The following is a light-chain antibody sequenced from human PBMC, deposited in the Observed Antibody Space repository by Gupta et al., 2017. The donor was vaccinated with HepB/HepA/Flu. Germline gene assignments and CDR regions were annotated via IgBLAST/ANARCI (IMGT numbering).Light chain of an antibody. CDR3: QQEDSSPIT. Sequence: EIVLTQSPGTLSLSPGERATLSCRASQSIRNSYLAWYQQKPGQAPRLLIYGASRRATGIPDRFSGSGSGTDFTLTISRLEPEDFAVYYCQQEDSSPITFGGGTTVEIK. J-gene: IGKJ4*01. CDR1: QSIRNSY. V-gene: IGKV3-20*01. CDR2: GAS.